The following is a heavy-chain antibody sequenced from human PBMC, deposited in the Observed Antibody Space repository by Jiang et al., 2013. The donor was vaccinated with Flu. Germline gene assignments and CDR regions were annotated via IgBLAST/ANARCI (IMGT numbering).Heavy chain of an antibody. CDR2: VYYDGTT. CDR1: GDDPVSETIYY. V-gene: IGHV4-39*01. Sequence: CTVSGDDPVSETIYYWGWIRQPSGKGLEWIGTVYYDGTTYYNPSLKSRVTISVDTSKNQFSLKLSSVTAADTAVYYCARRRDGYKYYYGMDVWGQGTTVTVSS. CDR3: ARRRDGYKYYYGMDV. J-gene: IGHJ6*02. D-gene: IGHD5-24*01.